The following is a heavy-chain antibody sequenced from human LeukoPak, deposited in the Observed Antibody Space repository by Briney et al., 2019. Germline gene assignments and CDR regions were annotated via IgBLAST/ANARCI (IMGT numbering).Heavy chain of an antibody. D-gene: IGHD4-17*01. J-gene: IGHJ6*03. CDR2: IIPIFGTA. Sequence: GASVKVSCKASGGTFSSYAISWVRQAPGQGLEWMGGIIPIFGTANYAQKFQGRVTITTDESTSTAYMELSSLRSEDTALYYCVRAGYGDPRDYYYYYLDVWGNGTTVTVSS. CDR1: GGTFSSYA. V-gene: IGHV1-69*05. CDR3: VRAGYGDPRDYYYYYLDV.